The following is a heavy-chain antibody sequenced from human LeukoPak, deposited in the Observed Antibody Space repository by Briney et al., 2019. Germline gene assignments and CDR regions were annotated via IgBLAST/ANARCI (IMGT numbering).Heavy chain of an antibody. CDR3: ARDPTTVMTVPWYFDT. Sequence: SETQSLTCAVYDGSFTGYFWNWIRQTPGKGLEWIGEINHRGSTNYNPSLKSRLTISVDTSKNQFSLRLTSVTAADTGVYFCARDPTTVMTVPWYFDTWGQGTLVTVSS. J-gene: IGHJ4*02. CDR1: DGSFTGYF. V-gene: IGHV4-34*01. CDR2: INHRGST. D-gene: IGHD4-11*01.